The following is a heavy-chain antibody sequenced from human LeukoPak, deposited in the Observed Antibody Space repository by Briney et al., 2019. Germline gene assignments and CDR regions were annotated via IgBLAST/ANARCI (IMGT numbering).Heavy chain of an antibody. CDR1: GGSFRDYY. D-gene: IGHD3-16*01. Sequence: PSETLSLTCAVSGGSFRDYYWTWIRQPPGKGLEWIGEINHSGSTNYNPSLKSRVTISVDTSKNQFSLNVSSVTAADTAVYYCARGGRVSWLAPWGQGTLVTASP. V-gene: IGHV4-34*01. J-gene: IGHJ5*02. CDR3: ARGGRVSWLAP. CDR2: INHSGST.